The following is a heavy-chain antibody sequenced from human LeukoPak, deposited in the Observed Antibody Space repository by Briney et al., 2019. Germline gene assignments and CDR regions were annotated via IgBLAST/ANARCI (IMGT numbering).Heavy chain of an antibody. J-gene: IGHJ5*02. CDR3: ARAGVPAAIYGGYNWFDP. D-gene: IGHD2-2*02. Sequence: SVTVSCKASGGTFSSYAISWVRQAPGQGLEWMGGIIPIFGTANYAQKFQGRVTITTDESTSTAYMELSSLRSEDTAVYYCARAGVPAAIYGGYNWFDPWGQGTLVTVSS. CDR1: GGTFSSYA. CDR2: IIPIFGTA. V-gene: IGHV1-69*05.